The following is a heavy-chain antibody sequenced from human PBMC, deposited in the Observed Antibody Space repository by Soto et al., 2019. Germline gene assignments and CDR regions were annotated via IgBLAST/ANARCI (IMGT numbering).Heavy chain of an antibody. Sequence: GGSLRLSCAASGFTFSSYGMHWVRQAPGKGLEWVAVISYDGSNKYYADSVKGRFTISRDNSKNTLYLQMNSLRAEDTAVYYCAKEASPYDFWSVSAFDIWGQGTMVTVSS. V-gene: IGHV3-30*18. CDR1: GFTFSSYG. CDR3: AKEASPYDFWSVSAFDI. CDR2: ISYDGSNK. J-gene: IGHJ3*02. D-gene: IGHD3-3*01.